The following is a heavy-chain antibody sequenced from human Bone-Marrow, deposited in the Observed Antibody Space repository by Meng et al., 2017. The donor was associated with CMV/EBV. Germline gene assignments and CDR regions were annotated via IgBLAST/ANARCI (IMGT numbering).Heavy chain of an antibody. J-gene: IGHJ4*02. CDR1: GFTFSSYS. CDR3: ARYAMISVGTFNFDN. V-gene: IGHV3-21*01. CDR2: ITSSGSNK. D-gene: IGHD3-16*01. Sequence: GESLKISCAASGFTFSSYSMNWVRQAPGKGLEWVSSITSSGSNKYYADSVKGRFTISRDNAKNSLYLQMNSLRAEDTAVYYWARYAMISVGTFNFDNWGQGTMVTVSS.